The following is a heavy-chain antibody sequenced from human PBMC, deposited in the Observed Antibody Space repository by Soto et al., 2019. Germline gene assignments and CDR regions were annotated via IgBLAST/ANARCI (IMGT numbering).Heavy chain of an antibody. D-gene: IGHD3-9*01. CDR2: IDWDDDK. CDR3: ARGQAGHDIFSD. V-gene: IGHV2-70*11. Sequence: SGPTLVNPTQTLTLTCTFSGFSLSTSGMCVSWIRQPPGKALEWLARIDWDDDKYYSTSLKTRLTISKDTSKNQVVLTMTNMDPVDTATYYCARGQAGHDIFSDWGQGTLVTVSS. CDR1: GFSLSTSGMC. J-gene: IGHJ4*02.